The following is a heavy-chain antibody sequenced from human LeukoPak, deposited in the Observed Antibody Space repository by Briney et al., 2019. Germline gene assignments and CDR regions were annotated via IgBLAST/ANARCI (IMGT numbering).Heavy chain of an antibody. CDR3: ARDSSGWYHWFDP. CDR1: GFTFSDYY. Sequence: GGSLRLSCAASGFTFSDYYMSWIRQAPGTGLKCISYISSSGSTIFYADSVKGRFTISRDNTKNSLSLQMNSLRAEDTAAYYCARDSSGWYHWFDPWGQGTLVTVSS. CDR2: ISSSGSTI. D-gene: IGHD6-19*01. V-gene: IGHV3-11*04. J-gene: IGHJ5*02.